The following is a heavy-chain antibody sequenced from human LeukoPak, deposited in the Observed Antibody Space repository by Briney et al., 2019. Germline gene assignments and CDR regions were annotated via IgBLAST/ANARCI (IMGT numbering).Heavy chain of an antibody. CDR2: IYYSGSA. CDR3: ARDTGWSSGDYDAFDV. Sequence: SQTLSLTCTVSGGSLSSGEYYWSWIRQPPGKGLEWIGYIYYSGSAYYNPSLKSRVTISVDTSKNQFSLKLSSVTAADAAVYYCARDTGWSSGDYDAFDVWGLGTMVTVSS. D-gene: IGHD3-3*01. J-gene: IGHJ3*01. CDR1: GGSLSSGEYY. V-gene: IGHV4-30-4*01.